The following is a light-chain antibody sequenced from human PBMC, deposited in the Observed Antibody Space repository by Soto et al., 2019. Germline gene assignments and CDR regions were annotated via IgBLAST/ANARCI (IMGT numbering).Light chain of an antibody. CDR1: SSNIGAGYD. J-gene: IGLJ3*02. CDR3: AAWDSSLNGWL. CDR2: GNS. Sequence: QSVLTQPPSVSGAPGQRVTISCTGSSSNIGAGYDVHWYQQLPGTAPKLLIYGNSNRPSGVPDRFSGSKSGTSASLAITGLQAEDEADYYCAAWDSSLNGWLFGGGTKLTVL. V-gene: IGLV1-40*01.